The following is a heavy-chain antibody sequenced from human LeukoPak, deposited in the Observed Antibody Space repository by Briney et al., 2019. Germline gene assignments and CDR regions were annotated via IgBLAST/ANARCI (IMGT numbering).Heavy chain of an antibody. Sequence: SETLSLTCTVSGGSINYYYWMWIRQPPGKGLEWIGYIYYSGSTNYNPSLKSRVTISVDTSKDQFSLKLSSVTAADTAVYYCAMAYDSSGYLDYWGQGTLVTVSS. CDR3: AMAYDSSGYLDY. CDR2: IYYSGST. CDR1: GGSINYYY. J-gene: IGHJ4*02. V-gene: IGHV4-59*01. D-gene: IGHD3-22*01.